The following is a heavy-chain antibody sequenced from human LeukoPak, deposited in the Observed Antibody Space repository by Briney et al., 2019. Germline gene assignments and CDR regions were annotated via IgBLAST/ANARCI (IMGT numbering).Heavy chain of an antibody. D-gene: IGHD6-19*01. CDR2: IYSGGTT. V-gene: IGHV3-53*05. J-gene: IGHJ4*02. CDR3: ARAVTGTFSTTWGFDY. CDR1: GFTVSGNY. Sequence: GGSLRLSCAVSGFTVSGNYMSWVRQAPGKGLEWVSLIYSGGTTYYADSVKGRFTISRDNSANTLYLQMNSVRVEDTAVYYCARAVTGTFSTTWGFDYWGQGTLVTVSS.